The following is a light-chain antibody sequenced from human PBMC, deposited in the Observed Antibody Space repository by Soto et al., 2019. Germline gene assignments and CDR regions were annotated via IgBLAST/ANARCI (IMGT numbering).Light chain of an antibody. CDR1: SGHTTYA. J-gene: IGLJ3*02. V-gene: IGLV4-69*01. Sequence: QTVLTQSPSASASLGASVKLTCTLTSGHTTYAIAWHQQQPERGPRYLMKLDFDGGHFKGDGVPDRFSGSSSGSERYLTISSLQSEDEADYYCQTWGPGFRVFGGGTTLTVL. CDR3: QTWGPGFRV. CDR2: LDFDGGH.